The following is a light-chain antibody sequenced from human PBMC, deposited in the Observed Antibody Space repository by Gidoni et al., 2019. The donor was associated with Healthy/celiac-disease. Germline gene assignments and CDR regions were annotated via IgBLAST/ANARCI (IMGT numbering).Light chain of an antibody. CDR3: QQYGSSPLT. J-gene: IGKJ3*01. V-gene: IGKV3-20*01. Sequence: EIVLTQSPGTLSLSPGERATISCRASQSVSSSYLAWYQQKPGQAPRILIYVASSRATGIPDRFSGSGSGTDFTLTISRLEPEDFAVYYCQQYGSSPLTFGPGTKVEIK. CDR1: QSVSSSY. CDR2: VAS.